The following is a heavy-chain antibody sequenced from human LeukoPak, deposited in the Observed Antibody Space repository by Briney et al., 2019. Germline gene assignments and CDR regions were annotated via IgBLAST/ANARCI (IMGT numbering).Heavy chain of an antibody. V-gene: IGHV1-69*06. Sequence: EASVKVSCKASGGTFSSYAISWVRQAPGQGLEWMGGIIPIFGTANYAQKFQGRVTITADKSTSTAYMELSGLRSEDTAVYYCARGGDRYSSSWSLYWGQGTLVTVSS. CDR2: IIPIFGTA. CDR1: GGTFSSYA. CDR3: ARGGDRYSSSWSLY. J-gene: IGHJ4*02. D-gene: IGHD6-13*01.